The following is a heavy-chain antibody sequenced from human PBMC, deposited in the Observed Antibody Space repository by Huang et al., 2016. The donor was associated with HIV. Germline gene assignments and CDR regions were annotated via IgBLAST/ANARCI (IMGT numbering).Heavy chain of an antibody. J-gene: IGHJ6*02. CDR1: GYSFTSHW. D-gene: IGHD3-10*01. CDR3: ARRPDYHGMDV. CDR2: IYPGDADT. V-gene: IGHV5-51*01. Sequence: EVLLVQSGAEVKKPGESLKISCKGSGYSFTSHWIAWVRQMPGKGLEWGGIIYPGDADTRYSPSFQGLVTISADKSINTAYLQWSSLKASDTAMYYCARRPDYHGMDVWGQGTTVIVSS.